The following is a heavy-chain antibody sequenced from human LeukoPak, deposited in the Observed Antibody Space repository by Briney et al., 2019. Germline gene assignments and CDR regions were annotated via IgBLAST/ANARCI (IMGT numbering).Heavy chain of an antibody. J-gene: IGHJ4*02. CDR2: IRYDGSNK. D-gene: IGHD3-22*01. Sequence: PGGSLRLSCAASGFPFSSYGIHCVRQAPGKGLEWVAYIRYDGSNKYYADSVKGRFTISRDNSKNTLYLQMNSLRAEDTAVYYCANGLESSDHYYGCDYWGQGTLVTVSS. CDR1: GFPFSSYG. V-gene: IGHV3-30*02. CDR3: ANGLESSDHYYGCDY.